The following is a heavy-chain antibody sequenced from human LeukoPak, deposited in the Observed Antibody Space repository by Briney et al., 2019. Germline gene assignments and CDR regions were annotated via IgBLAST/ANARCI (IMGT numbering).Heavy chain of an antibody. J-gene: IGHJ4*02. D-gene: IGHD6-13*01. Sequence: ASVKVSCKASGYTFTGYYMHWVRQAPGQGLEWMGWINPNSGGTNYAQKFQGRVTMTRDTSISTAYMELSRLRSDDTAVYYCARERGYSSSWSTVHFDYWGQGTLATVSS. V-gene: IGHV1-2*02. CDR3: ARERGYSSSWSTVHFDY. CDR1: GYTFTGYY. CDR2: INPNSGGT.